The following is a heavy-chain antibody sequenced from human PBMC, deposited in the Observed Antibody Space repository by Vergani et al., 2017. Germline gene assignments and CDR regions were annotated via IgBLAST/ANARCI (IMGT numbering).Heavy chain of an antibody. Sequence: QVQLVQSGAEVKKPGSSVKVSCKASGGTFSSYAISWVRQAPGQGLEWMGGIIPIFGTANYAQKFQGRVTITADESTSTAYMALSSLRSEDTAVYYCAGAPRDSSSLTDAFDIWGQGTMVTVSS. CDR3: AGAPRDSSSLTDAFDI. D-gene: IGHD6-6*01. CDR2: IIPIFGTA. CDR1: GGTFSSYA. V-gene: IGHV1-69*01. J-gene: IGHJ3*02.